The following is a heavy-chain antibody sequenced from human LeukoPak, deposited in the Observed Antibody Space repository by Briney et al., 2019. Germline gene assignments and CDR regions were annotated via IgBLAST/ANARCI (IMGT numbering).Heavy chain of an antibody. D-gene: IGHD3-10*01. J-gene: IGHJ6*03. V-gene: IGHV1-18*01. CDR2: ISAYNGHT. CDR3: ARKAPGYYYMDV. CDR1: GYTFTNYG. Sequence: ASVKVSCKAAGYTFTNYGISWVRQAPGQGLEWMGRISAYNGHTNYAQKFQGRVTMTPDTSTNTAYMELSSLRSEDTAVYYCARKAPGYYYMDVWGKGTTVTVSS.